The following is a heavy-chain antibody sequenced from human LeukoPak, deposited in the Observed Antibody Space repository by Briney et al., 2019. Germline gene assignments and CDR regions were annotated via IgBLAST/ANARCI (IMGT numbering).Heavy chain of an antibody. D-gene: IGHD3-10*01. CDR3: AKDSQQWFGKSTFDY. Sequence: GGSLRLSCAASRFTFSSYAMTWVRQAPGKGLEWVSAISGGGGSTYYADSVKGGFTISRDNSKNTLYLLMNSLRAEDTAVYYCAKDSQQWFGKSTFDYWGQGTLVTVSS. J-gene: IGHJ4*02. CDR2: ISGGGGST. V-gene: IGHV3-23*01. CDR1: RFTFSSYA.